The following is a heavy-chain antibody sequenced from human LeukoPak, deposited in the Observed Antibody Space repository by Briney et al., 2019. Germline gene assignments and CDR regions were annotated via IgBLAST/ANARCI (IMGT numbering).Heavy chain of an antibody. Sequence: GETLRLSCAASGFNFGSYVMSWVRQAPGKGLEWVSTISSFGVTTYYADSVKGRFTISRDNAKNSLYLQMNSLRAEDTAVYYCARARGRSINDAFDIWGQGTMVTVSS. CDR3: ARARGRSINDAFDI. V-gene: IGHV3-21*01. CDR2: ISSFGVTT. D-gene: IGHD3-16*01. J-gene: IGHJ3*02. CDR1: GFNFGSYV.